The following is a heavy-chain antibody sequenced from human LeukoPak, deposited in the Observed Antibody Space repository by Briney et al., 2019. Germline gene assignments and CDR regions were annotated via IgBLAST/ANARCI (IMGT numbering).Heavy chain of an antibody. CDR3: TKARSYYYYGMDV. CDR2: ISGSGAST. CDR1: GFTFSSCA. J-gene: IGHJ6*02. D-gene: IGHD5-24*01. V-gene: IGHV3-23*01. Sequence: GGSLRLSCAASGFTFSSCAMSWVRQAPAKGLEWVSSISGSGASTYYADSVKGRFTISRDNSKTTLYLQMNSLRAEDTAVYYCTKARSYYYYGMDVWGQGTTVSVSS.